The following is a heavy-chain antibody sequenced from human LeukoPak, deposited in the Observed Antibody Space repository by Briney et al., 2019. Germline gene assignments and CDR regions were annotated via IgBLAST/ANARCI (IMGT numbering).Heavy chain of an antibody. D-gene: IGHD5-24*01. CDR2: ISYDGSNK. V-gene: IGHV3-30*18. CDR3: AKDGRDGYNYVVDY. J-gene: IGHJ4*02. CDR1: GFTFSSYG. Sequence: PGGSLRLSCAASGFTFSSYGMHWVRQAPGKGLEWVAVISYDGSNKYYADSVKGRFTISRDNSKNTLYLQMNSLRAEDTAVYYCAKDGRDGYNYVVDYWGQGTLVTVSS.